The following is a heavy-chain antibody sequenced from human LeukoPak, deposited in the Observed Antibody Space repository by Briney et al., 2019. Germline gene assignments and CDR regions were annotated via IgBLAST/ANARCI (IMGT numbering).Heavy chain of an antibody. CDR3: ARDQIGSW. Sequence: SGGSLRLSCEASGFTFSDYYVGWIRQAPGKGLEWISYISGSSSHINYADSVKVRFTISRDNDKKSVYLQMDSLRVEDTAMYYCARDQIGSWWGQGTLVIVSS. V-gene: IGHV3-11*06. D-gene: IGHD6-13*01. CDR1: GFTFSDYY. CDR2: ISGSSSHI. J-gene: IGHJ4*02.